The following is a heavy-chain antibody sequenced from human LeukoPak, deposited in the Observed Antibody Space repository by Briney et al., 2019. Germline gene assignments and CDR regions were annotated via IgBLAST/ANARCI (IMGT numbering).Heavy chain of an antibody. CDR1: GFTLSSYS. CDR2: ISYDGITK. J-gene: IGHJ4*02. Sequence: GGSLRLSCAASGFTLSSYSLHWVRQAPGRGLEWVANISYDGITKNYADSVKGRFTISRDNSKSTLYMQMNSLRVDDTAVYYCARLYSSGWYFDYWGQGTLVTVSS. D-gene: IGHD6-19*01. V-gene: IGHV3-30*04. CDR3: ARLYSSGWYFDY.